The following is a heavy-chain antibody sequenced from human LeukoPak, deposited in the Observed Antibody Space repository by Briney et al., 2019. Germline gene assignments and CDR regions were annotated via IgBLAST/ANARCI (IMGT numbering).Heavy chain of an antibody. CDR1: GFTFSSYS. CDR3: ARQLRMGFGELLGGFDY. Sequence: GGSLRLSCAASGFTFSSYSMNWVRQAPGKGLEWVSSISSSSSYIYYADSVKGRFTISRDNAKNSLYLQMNSLRAGDTAVYYCARQLRMGFGELLGGFDYWGQGTLVTVSS. V-gene: IGHV3-21*01. D-gene: IGHD3-10*01. J-gene: IGHJ4*02. CDR2: ISSSSSYI.